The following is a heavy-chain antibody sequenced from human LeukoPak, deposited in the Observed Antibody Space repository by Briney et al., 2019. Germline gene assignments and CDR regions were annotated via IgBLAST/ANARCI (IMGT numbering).Heavy chain of an antibody. V-gene: IGHV4-34*01. J-gene: IGHJ3*02. D-gene: IGHD6-13*01. CDR1: GGSFSGYY. CDR3: ARTTVGTNDRPFDT. Sequence: SETLSLTCAVYGGSFSGYYWSWIRQPPGKGLEWIGEINHSGSTNYNPSLKSRVTISVDTSKNQFSMRLTSVTAADTAIYYCARTTVGTNDRPFDTWGQGTLVPVSS. CDR2: INHSGST.